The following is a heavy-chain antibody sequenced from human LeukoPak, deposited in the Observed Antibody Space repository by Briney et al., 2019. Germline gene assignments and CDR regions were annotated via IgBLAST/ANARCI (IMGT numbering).Heavy chain of an antibody. CDR1: GFIFSSHG. CDR2: ISPSGDIT. Sequence: GGSLRLSCAASGFIFSSHGMNWVRQAPGKGLEWVSGISPSGDITYYADSVKGRFTISRDNAKNSLYLQMNSLRAEDTAVYYCAKSFWWFGEFSPFDYWGQGTLLTVSS. J-gene: IGHJ4*02. V-gene: IGHV3-23*01. CDR3: AKSFWWFGEFSPFDY. D-gene: IGHD3-10*01.